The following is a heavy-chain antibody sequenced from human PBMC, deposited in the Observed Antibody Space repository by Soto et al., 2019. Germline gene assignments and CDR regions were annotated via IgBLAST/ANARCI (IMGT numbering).Heavy chain of an antibody. CDR2: ISGSGGST. V-gene: IGHV3-23*01. J-gene: IGHJ6*03. Sequence: PGGSLRLSCAASGFTFSSYAMSWVRQAPGKGLEWVSAISGSGGSTYYADSVKGRFTISRDNSKNTLYLQMNSLRAEDTAVYYCAKERCSSTICYSLAARPTYMDVWGKGTTVTVSS. CDR3: AKERCSSTICYSLAARPTYMDV. D-gene: IGHD2-2*02. CDR1: GFTFSSYA.